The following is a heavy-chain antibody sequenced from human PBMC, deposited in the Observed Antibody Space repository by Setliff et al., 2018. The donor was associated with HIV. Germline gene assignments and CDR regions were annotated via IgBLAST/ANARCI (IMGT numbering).Heavy chain of an antibody. CDR2: MNNDGTT. D-gene: IGHD3-10*01. J-gene: IGHJ5*02. CDR1: GFSVNNNY. CDR3: AKGVKWLAP. Sequence: GESLRLSCAASGFSVNNNYMTWVRQAPGKGLEWVSVMNNDGTTYYAESVKGRFTVSRDNSINILYLHMNSLIAEDTAVYYCAKGVKWLAPWGQGTLVTVSS. V-gene: IGHV3-53*01.